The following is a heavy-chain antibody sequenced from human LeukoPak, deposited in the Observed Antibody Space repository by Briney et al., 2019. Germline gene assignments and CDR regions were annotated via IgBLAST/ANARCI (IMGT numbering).Heavy chain of an antibody. CDR1: GGSFSGYY. CDR3: ARGEPFVSSRYWHGMDV. CDR2: INHSGST. V-gene: IGHV4-34*01. J-gene: IGHJ6*02. Sequence: SETLSLTCAVYGGSFSGYYWSWIRQPPGKGLEWIGEINHSGSTNYNPSLKSRVTISVDTSKNQFSLKLSSVTAADTAVYYCARGEPFVSSRYWHGMDVWGQGTTVTVSS. D-gene: IGHD2-15*01.